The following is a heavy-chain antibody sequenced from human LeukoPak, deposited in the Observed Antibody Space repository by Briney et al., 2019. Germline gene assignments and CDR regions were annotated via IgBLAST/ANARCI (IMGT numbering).Heavy chain of an antibody. J-gene: IGHJ4*02. V-gene: IGHV3-30*03. CDR1: EFDLSSYA. Sequence: GTSLRLSCAASEFDLSSYAVHWVRQAPAKGLEWMAVISNDGVDTYYADSVKGRFTISRDNSKNTLFLQMNSLRVEDTATYYCRLRFSDWAEYWGQGTLVTVSS. D-gene: IGHD3-9*01. CDR3: RLRFSDWAEY. CDR2: ISNDGVDT.